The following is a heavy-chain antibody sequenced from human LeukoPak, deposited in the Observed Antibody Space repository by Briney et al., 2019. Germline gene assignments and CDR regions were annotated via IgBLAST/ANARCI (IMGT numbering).Heavy chain of an antibody. Sequence: PGGSLRLSCAVSGFAFNSYAMHWVRKAPGKGLEYLSGINNNGGTTNYADSVKGRFTISRDNFKNTLYLQMGSLRPEDTAVYYCVKTMVTFGGIIRADAFDIWGQGTMVTVSS. V-gene: IGHV3-64D*06. CDR2: INNNGGTT. D-gene: IGHD3-16*01. CDR1: GFAFNSYA. CDR3: VKTMVTFGGIIRADAFDI. J-gene: IGHJ3*02.